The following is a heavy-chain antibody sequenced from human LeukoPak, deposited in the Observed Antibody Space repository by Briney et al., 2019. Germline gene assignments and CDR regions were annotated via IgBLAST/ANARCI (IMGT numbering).Heavy chain of an antibody. CDR2: IYYSGST. CDR3: ARDCSSTSCRRGYYGMDV. D-gene: IGHD2-2*01. Sequence: SETLSLTCTVSGGSISSYYWSWIRQHPGKGLEWIGYIYYSGSTYYNPSLKSRVTISVDTSKNQFSLKLSSVTAADTAVYYCARDCSSTSCRRGYYGMDVWGQGTTVTVSS. J-gene: IGHJ6*02. V-gene: IGHV4-59*06. CDR1: GGSISSYY.